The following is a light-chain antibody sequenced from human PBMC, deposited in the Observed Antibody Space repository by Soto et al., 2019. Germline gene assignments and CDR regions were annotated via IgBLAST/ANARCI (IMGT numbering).Light chain of an antibody. CDR1: QSVSSN. J-gene: IGKJ1*01. CDR3: QQYYSSPRT. V-gene: IGKV3-15*01. Sequence: EIVMTQSPATLSVSPVEGATLSCRASQSVSSNLAWYQQKPGQAPRLLIYGASTRATGIPARFSGSGSGTDFTLTISCLQSEDFATYYCQQYYSSPRTFGQGTKVDIK. CDR2: GAS.